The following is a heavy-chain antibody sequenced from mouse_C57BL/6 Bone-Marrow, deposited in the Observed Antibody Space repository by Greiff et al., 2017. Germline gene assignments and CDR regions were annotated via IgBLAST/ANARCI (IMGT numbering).Heavy chain of an antibody. V-gene: IGHV1-47*01. D-gene: IGHD2-1*01. Sequence: VQLQQSGAELVKPGASVKISCKASGYTFTTYPIEWMKQNHGKSLEWIGNFHPDNDDTKYNEKFKGKATLTAEKSSSTVYLELSRLTSDDSAFDYCARGGNYGGYYFDVWGTGTTLTVSS. CDR3: ARGGNYGGYYFDV. J-gene: IGHJ2*01. CDR1: GYTFTTYP. CDR2: FHPDNDDT.